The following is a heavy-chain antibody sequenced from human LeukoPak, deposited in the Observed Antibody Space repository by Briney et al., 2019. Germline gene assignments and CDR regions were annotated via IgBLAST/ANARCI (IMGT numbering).Heavy chain of an antibody. CDR3: AKQRSEVPVAAANY. Sequence: GGSLRLSCATSGFTFSSYAMSWVRQAPGKGREWVEGISGSGASTYYEDSVKGRFTISRDNSKNTLYLQMNSLRVEDTAVYYCAKQRSEVPVAAANYWGQGSLVTVSS. CDR2: ISGSGAST. V-gene: IGHV3-23*01. CDR1: GFTFSSYA. D-gene: IGHD2-2*01. J-gene: IGHJ4*02.